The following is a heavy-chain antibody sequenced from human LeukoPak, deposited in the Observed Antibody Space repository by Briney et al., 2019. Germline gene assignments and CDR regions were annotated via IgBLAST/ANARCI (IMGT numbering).Heavy chain of an antibody. Sequence: PGGSLRLSCAASGSTFSSYSMNWVRQAPGKGLEGVAYISSSSSTIYYADSVKGRFTIPRDNAKNSLYLQMNSLRAEDTAVYYCARDDGEDYYGSGSYRYWGQGTLVTVSS. CDR2: ISSSSSTI. CDR1: GSTFSSYS. J-gene: IGHJ4*02. CDR3: ARDDGEDYYGSGSYRY. D-gene: IGHD3-10*01. V-gene: IGHV3-48*01.